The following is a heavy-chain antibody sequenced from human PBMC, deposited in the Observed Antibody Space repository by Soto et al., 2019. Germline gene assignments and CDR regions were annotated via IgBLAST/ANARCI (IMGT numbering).Heavy chain of an antibody. V-gene: IGHV1-2*02. CDR3: ARVGIAVAGTNWFDP. J-gene: IGHJ5*02. D-gene: IGHD6-19*01. CDR1: GYTFTGYY. CDR2: INPNSGGT. Sequence: ASVKVSCKASGYTFTGYYMHWVRQAPGQGLEWMGWINPNSGGTNYAQKFQGRVTMTREKASSTAYMELSRLRSDEKEVEDCARVGIAVAGTNWFDPWGQGTLVTVSS.